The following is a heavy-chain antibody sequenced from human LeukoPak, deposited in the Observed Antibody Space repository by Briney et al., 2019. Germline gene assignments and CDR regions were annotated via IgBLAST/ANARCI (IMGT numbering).Heavy chain of an antibody. V-gene: IGHV4-30-2*01. Sequence: SQTLSLTCAVSGGSLGSGGYSWGWLRQPPGKGLEWVGYIYHSGSTYYNPSLKSRVTISVDRSKNQFSLKLSSVTAADTAVYYCARFCSGGSCPFDLWGQGTLVTVSS. D-gene: IGHD2-15*01. CDR1: GGSLGSGGYS. CDR2: IYHSGST. CDR3: ARFCSGGSCPFDL. J-gene: IGHJ5*02.